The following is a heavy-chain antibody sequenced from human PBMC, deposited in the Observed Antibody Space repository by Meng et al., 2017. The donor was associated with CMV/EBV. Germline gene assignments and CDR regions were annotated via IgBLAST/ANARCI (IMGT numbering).Heavy chain of an antibody. J-gene: IGHJ4*02. V-gene: IGHV3-33*06. Sequence: GESLKISCAASGFIFSSYGMHWVRQAPGKGLEWVAAIWYDGSNKYYADSVKGRFTISRDNSKNTLYLQMNSLRDEDTAVYYCAKDESGWSSGGFDYWGQGALVTVSS. D-gene: IGHD6-19*01. CDR3: AKDESGWSSGGFDY. CDR1: GFIFSSYG. CDR2: IWYDGSNK.